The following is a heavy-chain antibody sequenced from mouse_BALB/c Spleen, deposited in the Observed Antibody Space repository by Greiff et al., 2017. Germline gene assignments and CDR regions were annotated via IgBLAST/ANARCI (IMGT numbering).Heavy chain of an antibody. J-gene: IGHJ4*01. CDR2: ISSGGSYT. D-gene: IGHD1-1*01. V-gene: IGHV5-9-4*01. Sequence: EVNVVESGGGLVKPGGSLKLSCAASGFTFSSYAMSWVRQSPEKRLEWVAEISSGGSYTYYPDTVTGRFTISRDNAKNTLYLEMSSLRSEDTAMYYCARDPYYYGSSWDAMDYWGQGTSVTVSS. CDR3: ARDPYYYGSSWDAMDY. CDR1: GFTFSSYA.